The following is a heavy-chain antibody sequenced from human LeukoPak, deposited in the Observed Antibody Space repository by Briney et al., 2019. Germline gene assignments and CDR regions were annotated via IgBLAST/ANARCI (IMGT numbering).Heavy chain of an antibody. D-gene: IGHD1-1*01. CDR3: ARHWIETTKTYSYWFDP. J-gene: IGHJ5*02. CDR2: IYTRGSH. V-gene: IGHV4-4*09. CDR1: GDSINSHH. Sequence: SETLSLTCTVSGDSINSHHWSWIRQPPGKGLEWLRFIYTRGSHNYNPSLKSRVTMPGDTSKNQVSLTLNSVTAADTAVYYCARHWIETTKTYSYWFDPWAREPWSPSPQ.